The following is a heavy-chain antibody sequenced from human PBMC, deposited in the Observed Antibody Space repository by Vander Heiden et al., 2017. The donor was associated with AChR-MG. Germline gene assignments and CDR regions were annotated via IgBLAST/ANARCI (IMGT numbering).Heavy chain of an antibody. Sequence: EVQLVESGRGLVQPGGSLRLSCTASSFTFSDLWMNWVRQAPGKGLEWVAIIKQDGSEKHYVDSVEGRFTISRDNTKKSLYLQMNSLRAEDTAMYYCAGGGGYLIEYWGQGTLVTVSS. CDR2: IKQDGSEK. J-gene: IGHJ4*02. D-gene: IGHD3-16*01. CDR3: AGGGGYLIEY. V-gene: IGHV3-7*03. CDR1: SFTFSDLW.